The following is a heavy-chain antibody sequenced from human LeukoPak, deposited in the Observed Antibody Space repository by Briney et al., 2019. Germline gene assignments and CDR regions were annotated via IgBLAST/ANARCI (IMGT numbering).Heavy chain of an antibody. CDR3: ARGGYDFWSGYPEPTWFDP. CDR1: GHNLTVYH. D-gene: IGHD3-3*01. J-gene: IGHJ5*02. V-gene: IGHV1-2*02. Sequence: ASVKVSCKTTGHNLTVYHVHWGRQAPGQGLGWMGWFNVNGGGTKYAQKFQGRDTMTRDTSISTAYMELSRLRSDDTAVYYCARGGYDFWSGYPEPTWFDPWGQGTLVTVSS. CDR2: FNVNGGGT.